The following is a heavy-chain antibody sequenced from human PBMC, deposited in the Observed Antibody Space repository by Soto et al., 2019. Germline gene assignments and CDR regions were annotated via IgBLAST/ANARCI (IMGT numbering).Heavy chain of an antibody. CDR1: GGSISSSSYY. V-gene: IGHV4-39*01. J-gene: IGHJ5*02. CDR3: ARLRGDGGFDP. CDR2: IYYSGST. Sequence: PSETLSLTCTVSGGSISSSSYYWGWIRQPPGKGLEWIGSIYYSGSTYYNPSLKSRVTISVDTSKNQFSLKLSSVTAADTAVYYCARLRGDGGFDPWGQGTLVTVSS. D-gene: IGHD3-10*01.